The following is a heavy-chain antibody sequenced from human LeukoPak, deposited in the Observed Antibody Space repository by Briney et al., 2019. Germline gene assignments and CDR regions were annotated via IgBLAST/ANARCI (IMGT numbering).Heavy chain of an antibody. V-gene: IGHV4-59*01. Sequence: SETLSLTCTVSGGSISSYYWSWIRQPPGKGLEWIGYIYYSGSTNYNPSLKSRVTISVDTPKNQFSLKLSSVTAADTAVYYCARARFVVPAAMGFDYWGQGTLVTVSS. CDR2: IYYSGST. D-gene: IGHD2-2*01. CDR1: GGSISSYY. J-gene: IGHJ4*02. CDR3: ARARFVVPAAMGFDY.